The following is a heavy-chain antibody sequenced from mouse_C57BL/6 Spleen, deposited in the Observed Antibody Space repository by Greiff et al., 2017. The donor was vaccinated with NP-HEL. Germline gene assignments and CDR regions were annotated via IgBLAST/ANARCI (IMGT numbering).Heavy chain of an antibody. V-gene: IGHV1-50*01. CDR1: GYTFTSYW. Sequence: QVQLQQPGAELVKPGASVKLSCKASGYTFTSYWMQWVKQRPGQGLEWIGEIDPSDSYTNYNQKFKGKATLTVDTSSSTAYMQLSSLTSEDSAVYYCARRDGRDYFDYWGQGTTLTVSS. CDR3: ARRDGRDYFDY. J-gene: IGHJ2*01. D-gene: IGHD3-3*01. CDR2: IDPSDSYT.